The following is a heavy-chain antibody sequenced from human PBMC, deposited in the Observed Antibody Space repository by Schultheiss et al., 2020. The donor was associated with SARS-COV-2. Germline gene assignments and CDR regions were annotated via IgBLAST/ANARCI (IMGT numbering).Heavy chain of an antibody. Sequence: GGSLRLSCAASGFTFSSYSMNWVRQAPGKGLEWVSSISSSSSTIYYADSVKGRFTISRDNAKNSLYLQMNSLRDEDTAVYYCAKDGWKGNNNWFDPWGQGTLVTVSS. CDR2: ISSSSSTI. CDR1: GFTFSSYS. V-gene: IGHV3-48*02. J-gene: IGHJ5*02. D-gene: IGHD1-1*01. CDR3: AKDGWKGNNNWFDP.